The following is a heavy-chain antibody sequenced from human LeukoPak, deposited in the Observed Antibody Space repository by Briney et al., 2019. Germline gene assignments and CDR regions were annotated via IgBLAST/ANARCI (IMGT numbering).Heavy chain of an antibody. Sequence: GGSLRLSCAASGFTVSSNYMSWVRQAPGKGLEWVSVIYSGGSTYYADSVKGRFTISTENSKHTLYLQMNSLRAEDRAVYYCARELPLGYYYDSSGYYGAVEDYWGQGALVTVSS. CDR1: GFTVSSNY. D-gene: IGHD3-22*01. CDR3: ARELPLGYYYDSSGYYGAVEDY. CDR2: IYSGGST. V-gene: IGHV3-66*01. J-gene: IGHJ4*02.